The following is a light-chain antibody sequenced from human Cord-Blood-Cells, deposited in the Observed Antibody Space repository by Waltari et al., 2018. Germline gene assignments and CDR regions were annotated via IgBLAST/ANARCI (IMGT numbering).Light chain of an antibody. J-gene: IGLJ2*01. Sequence: QSALTPPASVSGSPGQSIHISCTGTSSYVGCYNYVSWYQQHPGKAPKLMIYDVSNRPSGVSNRFSGSKSGNTASLTISGLQAEDEADYYCSSYTSSSTVVFGGGTKLTVL. V-gene: IGLV2-14*01. CDR2: DVS. CDR3: SSYTSSSTVV. CDR1: SSYVGCYNY.